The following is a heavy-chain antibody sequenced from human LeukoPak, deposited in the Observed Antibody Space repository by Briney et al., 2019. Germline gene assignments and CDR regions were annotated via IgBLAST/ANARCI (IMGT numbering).Heavy chain of an antibody. J-gene: IGHJ4*02. Sequence: SETLSLTCTVSGGSISRYYWSWIRQPPGKGLEWIGYIYNSGTTNYNPSLKSRVTISVDTSKNQFSLKLSSVTAADTAVYYCARRGTVTNDFDYWGQGTLVTVSS. CDR2: IYNSGTT. V-gene: IGHV4-59*01. D-gene: IGHD4-11*01. CDR1: GGSISRYY. CDR3: ARRGTVTNDFDY.